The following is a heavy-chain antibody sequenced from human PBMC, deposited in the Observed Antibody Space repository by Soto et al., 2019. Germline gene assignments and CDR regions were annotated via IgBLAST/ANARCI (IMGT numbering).Heavy chain of an antibody. CDR3: ARGRRVTMVRALPEA. Sequence: ASVKVSCKASGYTFTSYGISWVRQAPGQGLEWMGWISAYNGNTNYAQKLQGRVTMTTDTSTSTAYMELRSLRSDDTAVYYCARGRRVTMVRALPEAWGQGTLVTVSS. CDR2: ISAYNGNT. V-gene: IGHV1-18*04. D-gene: IGHD3-10*01. J-gene: IGHJ5*02. CDR1: GYTFTSYG.